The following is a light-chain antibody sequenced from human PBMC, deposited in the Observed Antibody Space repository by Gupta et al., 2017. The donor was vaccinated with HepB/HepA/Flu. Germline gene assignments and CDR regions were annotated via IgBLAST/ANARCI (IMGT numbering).Light chain of an antibody. Sequence: DIVMTQSPDSLAVSLGERATINCKSSQSFLYSSNNKNYLAWYQQKPGQPSKLLIYWASTRESGVPDRFSGSGSGTDFTLTISSLQAEDVAVYYCQQYYSTPLTFGGGTKVEIK. CDR2: WAS. V-gene: IGKV4-1*01. CDR1: QSFLYSSNNKNY. J-gene: IGKJ4*01. CDR3: QQYYSTPLT.